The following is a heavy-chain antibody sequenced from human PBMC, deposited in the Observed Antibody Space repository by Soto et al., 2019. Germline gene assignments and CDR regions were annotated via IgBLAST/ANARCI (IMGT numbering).Heavy chain of an antibody. CDR3: ARGGATDDYSNYRYYYYDGMDV. D-gene: IGHD4-4*01. CDR1: GGSVSSGSYY. V-gene: IGHV4-61*01. J-gene: IGHJ6*02. Sequence: QVQLQESGPGLVKPSETLSLTCTVSGGSVSSGSYYWSWIRQPPGKGLEWIGSIYYSGSTNYNPSLQSRVTISVDTSKNPFSLKLSSVTAADTVVYYCARGGATDDYSNYRYYYYDGMDVWGQGTTVTVSS. CDR2: IYYSGST.